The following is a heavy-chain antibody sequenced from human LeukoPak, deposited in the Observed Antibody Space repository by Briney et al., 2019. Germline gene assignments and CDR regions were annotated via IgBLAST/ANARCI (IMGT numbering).Heavy chain of an antibody. D-gene: IGHD6-13*01. CDR2: IYSSGST. Sequence: SETLSLTCTVSGGSISSYYWMWIRQPAGKGLEWIGRIYSSGSTDYNPSLKSRVTMSVDTSKDQFSLKLRFVTAADTAVYYCARARISGYSDALDMWGQGTKVTVS. CDR3: ARARISGYSDALDM. V-gene: IGHV4-4*07. J-gene: IGHJ3*02. CDR1: GGSISSYY.